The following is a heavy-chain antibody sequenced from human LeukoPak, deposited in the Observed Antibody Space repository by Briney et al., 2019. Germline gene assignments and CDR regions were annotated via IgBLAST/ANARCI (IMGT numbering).Heavy chain of an antibody. CDR3: ARELPLEQLDS. Sequence: SETLSLTCTVSGGSISSSSYYWGWIRQPPGKGLEWIGSIYYSGSTYYNPSLKSRVTISADTSKNQFSLKLSSVTAADTAVYYCARELPLEQLDSWGQGTLVTVSS. J-gene: IGHJ5*01. V-gene: IGHV4-39*07. D-gene: IGHD3-3*01. CDR2: IYYSGST. CDR1: GGSISSSSYY.